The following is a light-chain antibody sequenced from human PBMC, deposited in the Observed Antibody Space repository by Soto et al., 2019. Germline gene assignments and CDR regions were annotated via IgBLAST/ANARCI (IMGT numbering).Light chain of an antibody. CDR1: SGHRSYD. V-gene: IGLV4-69*01. J-gene: IGLJ3*02. CDR3: QTWGTGYWV. CDR2: VNSAGIH. Sequence: QPVLTQSPSASASLGASVKLTCTLSSGHRSYDIEWHQQQPEKGPRYLMKVNSAGIHTKGDEIPDRFSGSSSGAERYLTISSHQSEDEADYYCQTWGTGYWVFGGGTKLTVL.